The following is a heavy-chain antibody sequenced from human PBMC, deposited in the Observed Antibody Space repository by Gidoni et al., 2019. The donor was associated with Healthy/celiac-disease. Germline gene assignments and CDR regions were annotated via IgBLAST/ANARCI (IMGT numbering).Heavy chain of an antibody. CDR1: GYTFTSDD. CDR3: ARGYSNYVGFDP. J-gene: IGHJ5*02. D-gene: IGHD4-4*01. V-gene: IGHV1-8*01. Sequence: QVQLVQSGAEVKKPGASVKVSCKDSGYTFTSDDINWVRQGTGQGLEWMGWMNPNSGNTGYAQKFQGRVTMTRNTSISTAYMELSSLRSEDTAVYYCARGYSNYVGFDPWGQGTLVTVSS. CDR2: MNPNSGNT.